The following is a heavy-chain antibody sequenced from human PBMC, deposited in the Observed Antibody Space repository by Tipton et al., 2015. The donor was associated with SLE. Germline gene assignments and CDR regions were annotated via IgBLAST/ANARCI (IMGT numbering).Heavy chain of an antibody. Sequence: LRLSCAVYGGSFSGYYWSWIRQPPGKGLEWIGEISHSGSTNYNPSLKSRVTISLDTSKNQFSLKLRSVTAADTAVYYCARGGVGYQLLSGYYYYMDVWGKGTTVTVSS. CDR2: ISHSGST. CDR3: ARGGVGYQLLSGYYYYMDV. D-gene: IGHD2-2*01. CDR1: GGSFSGYY. J-gene: IGHJ6*03. V-gene: IGHV4-34*01.